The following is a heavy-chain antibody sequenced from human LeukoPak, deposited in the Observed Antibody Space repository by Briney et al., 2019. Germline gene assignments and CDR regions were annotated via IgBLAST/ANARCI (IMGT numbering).Heavy chain of an antibody. D-gene: IGHD1-7*01. CDR1: GGSISSSSYY. J-gene: IGHJ5*02. V-gene: IGHV4-39*07. CDR2: IYYSGST. Sequence: SETLSLTCTGSGGSISSSSYYWGWIRQPPGKGLEWTGSIYYSGSTYYNPSLKSRVTIAVDPSKNQFSLKLSSVTAADTAVYYCARGGGDNWNYGGWFDPWGQGTLVTVSS. CDR3: ARGGGDNWNYGGWFDP.